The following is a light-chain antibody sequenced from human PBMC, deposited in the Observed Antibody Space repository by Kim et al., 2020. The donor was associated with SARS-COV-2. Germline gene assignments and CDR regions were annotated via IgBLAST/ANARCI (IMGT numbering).Light chain of an antibody. J-gene: IGKJ4*01. CDR3: QQHGDWLT. CDR1: QSVSNY. V-gene: IGKV3-11*01. CDR2: DAS. Sequence: SLSPGDRATRSCRASQSVSNYLAWYQQKPGQAPRLLIYDASNRATGVPARFSGSRSGTDFTLTISSLEPEDFAIYFCQQHGDWLTFGGGTKVDIK.